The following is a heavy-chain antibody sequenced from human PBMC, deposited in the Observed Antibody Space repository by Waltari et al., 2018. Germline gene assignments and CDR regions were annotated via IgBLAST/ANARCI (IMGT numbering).Heavy chain of an antibody. CDR3: ARSYRVQGVMDYFDY. V-gene: IGHV4-39*07. CDR1: GGSISSSSYY. CDR2: IYYSGST. J-gene: IGHJ4*02. D-gene: IGHD3-10*01. Sequence: QLQLQESGPGLVKPSETLSLTCTVSGGSISSSSYYWGWIRQPPGKGLEWIGSIYYSGSTYYNPSLKSRVTISVDTSKNQFSLKLSSVTAADTAVYYCARSYRVQGVMDYFDYWGQVTLVTVSS.